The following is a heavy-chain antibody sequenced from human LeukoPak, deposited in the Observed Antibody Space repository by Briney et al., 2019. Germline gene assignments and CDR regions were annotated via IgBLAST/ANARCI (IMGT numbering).Heavy chain of an antibody. CDR3: ATRYCSGGSCPNYYYYYINV. Sequence: ASVKVSCRVSGYTLTELSMNWVRQAPGKGLEWMGGFDPEVGKTIYAQKFQGRVTMTEDTSTDTAYMELSSLRSEDTAVYYCATRYCSGGSCPNYYYYYINVWGKGTTVTISS. CDR1: GYTLTELS. D-gene: IGHD2-15*01. V-gene: IGHV1-24*01. CDR2: FDPEVGKT. J-gene: IGHJ6*03.